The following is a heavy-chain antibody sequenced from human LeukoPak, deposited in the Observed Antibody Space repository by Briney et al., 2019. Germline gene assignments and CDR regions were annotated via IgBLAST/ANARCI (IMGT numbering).Heavy chain of an antibody. CDR3: ATRVGYYYDSSGFYGMDV. CDR1: GGSISSYY. D-gene: IGHD3-22*01. V-gene: IGHV4-4*07. J-gene: IGHJ6*02. Sequence: SETLSLTCTVSGGSISSYYWSWIRQPAGKGLEWIGRIYTSGSTNYNPSLKSRVTMSVDTSKNQCSLKLSSVTAADTAVYYCATRVGYYYDSSGFYGMDVWGQGTTVTVSS. CDR2: IYTSGST.